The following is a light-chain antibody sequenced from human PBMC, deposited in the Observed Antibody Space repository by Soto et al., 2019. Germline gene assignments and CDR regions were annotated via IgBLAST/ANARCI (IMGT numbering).Light chain of an antibody. V-gene: IGKV1-39*01. CDR1: HPISNY. CDR2: GAS. J-gene: IGKJ5*01. CDR3: QQTYATPIT. Sequence: IPMTQSPSALSESVGDRVTITCRASHPISNYLNWYQHRPGKAPKLLIYGASTLQSGVPSRFSGSESGTDFTLTITSLQPEDCATYYCQQTYATPITFGQGTRLEIK.